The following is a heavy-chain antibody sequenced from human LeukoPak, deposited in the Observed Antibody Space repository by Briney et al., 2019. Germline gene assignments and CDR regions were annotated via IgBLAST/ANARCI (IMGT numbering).Heavy chain of an antibody. CDR1: GGSISSYY. Sequence: SETLSLTCTVSGGSISSYYWSWIRQPPGKGLEWIGSIYYSGSTYYNPSLKSRVTISVDTSKNQFSLKLSSVTAADTAVYYCARGTGDYYDSSGYFDYWGQGTLVTVSS. J-gene: IGHJ4*02. CDR3: ARGTGDYYDSSGYFDY. V-gene: IGHV4-39*07. CDR2: IYYSGST. D-gene: IGHD3-22*01.